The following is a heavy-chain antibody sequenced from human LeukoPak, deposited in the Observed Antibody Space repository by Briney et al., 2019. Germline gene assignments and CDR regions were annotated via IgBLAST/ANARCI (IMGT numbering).Heavy chain of an antibody. J-gene: IGHJ5*02. Sequence: ASVKVSCKASGYSFTSHYMHWVRQAPGQGLEWMGLINPRGTSTIYAEKFQGRIIMTRDMSTTTDYMQLSSLKSDDTAVYYCARDNSIHERGWWFDPWGQGTLVTVSS. CDR1: GYSFTSHY. CDR3: ARDNSIHERGWWFDP. D-gene: IGHD4-23*01. V-gene: IGHV1-46*01. CDR2: INPRGTST.